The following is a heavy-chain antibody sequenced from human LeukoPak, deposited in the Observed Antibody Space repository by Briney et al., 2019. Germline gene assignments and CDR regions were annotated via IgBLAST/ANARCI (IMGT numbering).Heavy chain of an antibody. CDR3: AKEGLRYFVPFDP. V-gene: IGHV3-43*01. D-gene: IGHD3-9*01. CDR2: ISWDESTT. J-gene: IGHJ5*02. CDR1: GLSIGDNS. Sequence: GGSLRLSCAASGLSIGDNSMHWVRQAPGKGLEWVSLISWDESTTYYSDSVKGRFTVSRDNSKNTLYLQMNSLRAEDTAVYYCAKEGLRYFVPFDPWGQGTLVTVSS.